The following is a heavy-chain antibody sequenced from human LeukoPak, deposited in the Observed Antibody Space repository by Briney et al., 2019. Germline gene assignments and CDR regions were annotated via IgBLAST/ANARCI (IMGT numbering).Heavy chain of an antibody. J-gene: IGHJ6*02. V-gene: IGHV6-1*01. CDR3: ARDYTPTYYYDSSTPKYYGMDV. CDR1: GDSVSSNSAA. CDR2: TYYRSKWYN. D-gene: IGHD3-22*01. Sequence: SQTLSLTCAISGDSVSSNSAAWNWIRQSPSRGLEWLGRTYYRSKWYNDYAVSVKSRITINPDTSKNQFSLQLNSVTPEDTAVYYCARDYTPTYYYDSSTPKYYGMDVWGQGTTVTVSS.